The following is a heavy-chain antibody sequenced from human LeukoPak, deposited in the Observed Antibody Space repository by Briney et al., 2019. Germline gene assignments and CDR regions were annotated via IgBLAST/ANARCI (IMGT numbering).Heavy chain of an antibody. D-gene: IGHD3-3*01. CDR2: IYYSGST. CDR3: ATGGYDFWSGYYDHDY. J-gene: IGHJ4*02. V-gene: IGHV4-39*01. Sequence: PSETLSLTCTVSGGSISSSSYYWGWIRQPPGKGLEWIGSIYYSGSTYYNPSLKSRVTISVDTSKNQFSLKLSSVTAADTAVYYCATGGYDFWSGYYDHDYWGQGTLVTVSS. CDR1: GGSISSSSYY.